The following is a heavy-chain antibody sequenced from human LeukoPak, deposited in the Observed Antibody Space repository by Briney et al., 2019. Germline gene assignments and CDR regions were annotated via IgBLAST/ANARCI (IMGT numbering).Heavy chain of an antibody. J-gene: IGHJ4*02. CDR3: AGGEGVTNVDY. CDR1: GGSISSGSYY. Sequence: PSQTLSLTCTVSGGSISSGSYYWGWLRQPAGKGLEWIGRIYTSGSTNYDPSLKRRVPISVDTSQNHFYLKLSAVTAPDQAVDYCAGGEGVTNVDYWGQGTLVTVSS. CDR2: IYTSGST. D-gene: IGHD3-16*01. V-gene: IGHV4-61*02.